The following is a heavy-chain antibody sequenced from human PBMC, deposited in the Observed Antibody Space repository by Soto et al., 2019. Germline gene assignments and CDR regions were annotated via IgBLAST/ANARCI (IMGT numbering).Heavy chain of an antibody. CDR1: GFTVSNAW. V-gene: IGHV3-15*01. CDR2: IKSKTDGGTT. CDR3: TTSIVVVRDYYYYYGMDV. Sequence: GSLRLYGAASGFTVSNAWMSWVRQAPGKGLEWVGRIKSKTDGGTTDYAAPVKGRFTISRDDSKNTLYLQMNSLKTEDTAVYYCTTSIVVVRDYYYYYGMDVWGQGTTVTVSS. J-gene: IGHJ6*02. D-gene: IGHD2-2*01.